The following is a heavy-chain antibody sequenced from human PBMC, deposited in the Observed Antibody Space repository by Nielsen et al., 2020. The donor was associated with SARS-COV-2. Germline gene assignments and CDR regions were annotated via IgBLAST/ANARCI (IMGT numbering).Heavy chain of an antibody. CDR1: GASMSSGDYH. CDR3: ARVLYGPRGHMAV. V-gene: IGHV4-30-4*01. J-gene: IGHJ6*02. CDR2: ISHSGIT. Sequence: SETLSLTCTVSGASMSSGDYHWSWVRQTPGKGLEWLAFISHSGITYYNPSLKSRFIISQDTSKHQFYLKVPSVTAADTAVYFCARVLYGPRGHMAVWGLGTTVTVSS. D-gene: IGHD3-10*01.